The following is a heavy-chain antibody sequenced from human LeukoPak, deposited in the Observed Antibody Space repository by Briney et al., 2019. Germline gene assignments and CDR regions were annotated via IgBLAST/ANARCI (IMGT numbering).Heavy chain of an antibody. J-gene: IGHJ4*02. D-gene: IGHD3-10*01. V-gene: IGHV4-59*08. CDR1: GGSISSYY. Sequence: TSETLSLTCTVSGGSISSYYWSWIRQPPGKGLEWIGYIYYSGSTNYNPSLKSRVTISVDTSKNQFSLKLSSVTAADTAVYYCARLGGSGLVWGRGTLVTVSS. CDR3: ARLGGSGLV. CDR2: IYYSGST.